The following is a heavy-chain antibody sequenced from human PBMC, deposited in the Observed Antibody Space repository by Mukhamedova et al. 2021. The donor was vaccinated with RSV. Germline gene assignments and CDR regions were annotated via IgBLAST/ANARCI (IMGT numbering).Heavy chain of an antibody. CDR3: ARDSYGDHAYYYYGMDV. V-gene: IGHV1-46*01. CDR2: INPSGGST. Sequence: GQGLEWMGIINPSGGSTSYAQKFQGRVTMTRDTSTSTVYMELSSLRSEDTAVYYCARDSYGDHAYYYYGMDVWGQGTTVTVSS. J-gene: IGHJ6*02. D-gene: IGHD4-17*01.